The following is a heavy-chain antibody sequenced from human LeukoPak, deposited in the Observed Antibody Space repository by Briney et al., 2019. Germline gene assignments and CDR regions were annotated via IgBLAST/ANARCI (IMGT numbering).Heavy chain of an antibody. Sequence: SETLSLTCTVSGGSISSYYWSWIRQPPGKGLEWIGYIYYSGSTNYNPSLKSRVTTSVDTSKNQFSLKLSSVTAADTAVYYCARGGLQSHYYYYYYMDVWGKGTTVTVSS. CDR1: GGSISSYY. D-gene: IGHD4-11*01. V-gene: IGHV4-59*01. CDR3: ARGGLQSHYYYYYYMDV. J-gene: IGHJ6*03. CDR2: IYYSGST.